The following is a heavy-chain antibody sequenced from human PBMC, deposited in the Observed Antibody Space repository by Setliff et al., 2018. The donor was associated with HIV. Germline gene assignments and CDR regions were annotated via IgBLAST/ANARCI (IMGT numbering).Heavy chain of an antibody. Sequence: ASVKVSCKASGFAFSDYYMHWVRQAPGQGLEWMGWISGFHGNTNYAQILQGRVTVTTDTSPSTAYRQLRSLRSDDTAVYYCAREGGFCNAVTCLRGYDAFDIWGQGTTVTVSS. J-gene: IGHJ3*02. D-gene: IGHD2-15*01. V-gene: IGHV1-18*04. CDR2: ISGFHGNT. CDR3: AREGGFCNAVTCLRGYDAFDI. CDR1: GFAFSDYY.